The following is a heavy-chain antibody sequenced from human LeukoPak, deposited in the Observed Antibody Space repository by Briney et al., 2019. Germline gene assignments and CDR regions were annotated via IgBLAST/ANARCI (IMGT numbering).Heavy chain of an antibody. CDR3: ARVYCSGGSCYFDY. CDR2: INHSGST. J-gene: IGHJ4*02. V-gene: IGHV4-34*01. Sequence: SETLSLTCAVYGGSFSGYYWSWIRQPPGKGLEWIGEINHSGSTNYNPSLKSRVTISVDTSKNQFSLKLSSVTAADTAVYYCARVYCSGGSCYFDYWGQGTLVTVSS. CDR1: GGSFSGYY. D-gene: IGHD2-15*01.